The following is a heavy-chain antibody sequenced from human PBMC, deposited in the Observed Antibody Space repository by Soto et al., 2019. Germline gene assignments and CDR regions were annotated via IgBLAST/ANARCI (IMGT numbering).Heavy chain of an antibody. D-gene: IGHD1-7*01. CDR1: GFIFSTYG. CDR3: GEKLLGTILESIDY. Sequence: QVQLVESGGGLVQPGRSLRLSCAASGFIFSTYGMHWVRQAPGKGLEWVSVISSDGGNIFYADSVKGRFTISRDNSKNTPLLQMNSLRTEETAVYYCGEKLLGTILESIDYWGQGTLVTVSS. V-gene: IGHV3-30*03. CDR2: ISSDGGNI. J-gene: IGHJ4*02.